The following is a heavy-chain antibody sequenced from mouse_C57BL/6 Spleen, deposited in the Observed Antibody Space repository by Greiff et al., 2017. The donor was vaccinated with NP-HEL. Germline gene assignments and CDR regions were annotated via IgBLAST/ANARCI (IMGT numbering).Heavy chain of an antibody. V-gene: IGHV15-2*01. D-gene: IGHD2-5*01. J-gene: IGHJ3*01. CDR1: DSEVFPIAY. CDR2: ILPSIGRT. Sequence: VQLQQSGSELRSPGSSVKLSCKDFDSEVFPIAYMSWVRQKPGHGFEWIGGILPSIGRTIYGEKFEDKATLDADTLSNTAYLELNSLTSEDSAIYYCARGKIYSNPFAYWGQGTLVTVSA. CDR3: ARGKIYSNPFAY.